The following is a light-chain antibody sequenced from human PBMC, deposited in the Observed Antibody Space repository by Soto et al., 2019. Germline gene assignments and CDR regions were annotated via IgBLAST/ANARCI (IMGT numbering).Light chain of an antibody. CDR3: QQSYSIPPIT. J-gene: IGKJ5*01. V-gene: IGKV1-39*01. CDR2: GAS. Sequence: IQMTQSPSSLSASVGARVTITCRGSQTINNNLNWYQQKPGKAPKLLIYGASSLQSGVPSRFSGSGSGTEFTLTISSLQPEDFATYYCQQSYSIPPITFGQGTRLEI. CDR1: QTINNN.